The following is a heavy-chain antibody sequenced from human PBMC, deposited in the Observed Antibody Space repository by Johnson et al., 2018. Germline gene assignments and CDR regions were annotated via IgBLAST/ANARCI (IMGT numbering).Heavy chain of an antibody. D-gene: IGHD4-17*01. J-gene: IGHJ2*01. CDR1: GFTFSSYG. CDR2: ISYDGSNK. V-gene: IGHV3-30*03. CDR3: AAGDYFGYFDL. Sequence: QVQLVESGGGVVQPGRSXRLSCAASGFTFSSYGMHWVRQAPGKGLEWVAVISYDGSNKYYADSVKGRFTISRDNSKNTLYLQRNSLSAEDTAVYYCAAGDYFGYFDLWGRGTLVTVSS.